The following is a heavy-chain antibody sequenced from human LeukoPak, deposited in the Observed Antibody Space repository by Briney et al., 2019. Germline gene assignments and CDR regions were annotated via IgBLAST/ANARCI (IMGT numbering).Heavy chain of an antibody. Sequence: GGSLRLSCAASGFTFSSYSMNWVRQAPGKGLEWVSSISSSSSYIYYADSVKGRFTISRDNAKNSLYLQMNNLRAEDTAVYYCARDLTGYCSGGSCYYYYGMDVWGQGTTVTVSS. J-gene: IGHJ6*02. D-gene: IGHD2-15*01. CDR1: GFTFSSYS. CDR2: ISSSSSYI. V-gene: IGHV3-21*01. CDR3: ARDLTGYCSGGSCYYYYGMDV.